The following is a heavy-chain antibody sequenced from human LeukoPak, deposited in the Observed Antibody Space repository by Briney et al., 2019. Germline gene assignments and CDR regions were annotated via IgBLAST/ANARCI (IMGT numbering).Heavy chain of an antibody. D-gene: IGHD3-22*01. CDR2: ISGSGGST. J-gene: IGHJ4*02. V-gene: IGHV3-23*01. CDR1: GFTFSSYA. CDR3: AKDPRPGPFGDSTEADY. Sequence: GGSLRLSCAASGFTFSSYAMSWVRQAPGKALEWVSAISGSGGSTYYADSVKGRFTISRDNSKNTLYLQMNSLRAEDTAVYYCAKDPRPGPFGDSTEADYWGQGTLVTVSS.